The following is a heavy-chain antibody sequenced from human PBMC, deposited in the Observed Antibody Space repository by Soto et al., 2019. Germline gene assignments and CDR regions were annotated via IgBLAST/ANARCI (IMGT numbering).Heavy chain of an antibody. V-gene: IGHV4-39*01. Sequence: QLQLQESGPGLVKPSETLSLTCTVSGGSISSSSYYWGWIRQPPGKGLEWIGSIYYSGSTYYNPSLKSRVTISVDTSKNQFSLKLSSVTAADTAVYYCARRRGDDFWSGYEMYDAFDIWGQGTMVTVSS. D-gene: IGHD3-3*01. J-gene: IGHJ3*02. CDR1: GGSISSSSYY. CDR2: IYYSGST. CDR3: ARRRGDDFWSGYEMYDAFDI.